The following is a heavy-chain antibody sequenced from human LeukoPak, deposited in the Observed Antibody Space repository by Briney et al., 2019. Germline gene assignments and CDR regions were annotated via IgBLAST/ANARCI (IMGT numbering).Heavy chain of an antibody. CDR3: ARDARHCTSSSCYSFYLDS. CDR1: GYTFTGYY. Sequence: ASVKVSCKASGYTFTGYYIHWVRQAPGQGLDWMGWINPNSGDTKYAQKFQGRVTMTRDTSISTGYMELSRLRSDDTAAYYCARDARHCTSSSCYSFYLDSWGQGTLVTVSS. V-gene: IGHV1-2*02. D-gene: IGHD2-2*01. CDR2: INPNSGDT. J-gene: IGHJ4*02.